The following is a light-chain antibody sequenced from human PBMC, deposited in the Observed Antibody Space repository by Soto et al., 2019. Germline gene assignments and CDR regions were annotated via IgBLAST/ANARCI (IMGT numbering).Light chain of an antibody. CDR3: QQYNIYPWT. V-gene: IGKV1-5*03. CDR2: VAS. CDR1: QSISSW. J-gene: IGKJ1*01. Sequence: DIQMTQSPSTLSASVGDRVTITCRASQSISSWLAWYQQKPGKAPKLLIYVASSLESGVPSRFSGSGSGTEFTLTISSLQPDDSATYYCQQYNIYPWTFGQGTKVEIK.